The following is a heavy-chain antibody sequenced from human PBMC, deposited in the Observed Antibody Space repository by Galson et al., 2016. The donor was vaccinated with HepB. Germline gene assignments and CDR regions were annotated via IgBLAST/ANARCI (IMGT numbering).Heavy chain of an antibody. CDR2: ITGSGGDT. Sequence: SLRLSCAASGVAFTSYAMTWVRQVPGKGLEWVSSITGSGGDTYYVDSVKGRFSISRDNSKNTLYLQMNNVRAEDTAVYYCARESYNRFDPWGQGTLVTVSS. CDR3: ARESYNRFDP. V-gene: IGHV3-23*01. CDR1: GVAFTSYA. J-gene: IGHJ5*02.